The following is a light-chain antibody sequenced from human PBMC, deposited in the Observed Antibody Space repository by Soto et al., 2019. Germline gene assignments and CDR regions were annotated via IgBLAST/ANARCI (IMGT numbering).Light chain of an antibody. J-gene: IGKJ2*01. V-gene: IGKV3-20*01. Sequence: EIVLTQSPGTLSLSPGERATLSCRASQSVSSTYLSWYQQKPGQAPRLLISGASSRATGIPDRFSGSGSGTDFTLTISRLESEDFAVYYYQKYGSSPYTFGQGTKLEIK. CDR3: QKYGSSPYT. CDR1: QSVSSTY. CDR2: GAS.